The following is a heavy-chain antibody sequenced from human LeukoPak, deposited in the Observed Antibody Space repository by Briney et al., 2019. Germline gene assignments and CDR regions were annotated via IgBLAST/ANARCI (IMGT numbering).Heavy chain of an antibody. CDR2: INPNSGGT. CDR3: AREVLPVSDAFDI. Sequence: GSSVKVSCKASGYTFTGYYMHWVRQAPGQGLEWMGWINPNSGGTNYAQKFQGRVTMTRDTSISTAYMELSRLRSDDTAVYYCAREVLPVSDAFDIWGQGTMVTVSS. V-gene: IGHV1-2*02. CDR1: GYTFTGYY. J-gene: IGHJ3*02.